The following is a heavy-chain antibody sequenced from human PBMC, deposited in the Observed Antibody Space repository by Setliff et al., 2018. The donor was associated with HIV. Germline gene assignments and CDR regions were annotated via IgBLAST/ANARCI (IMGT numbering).Heavy chain of an antibody. CDR3: ARAPVGADSYAYVY. CDR1: GGSISSHY. J-gene: IGHJ4*02. V-gene: IGHV4-59*11. D-gene: IGHD5-18*01. CDR2: IYYSGST. Sequence: SETLSLTCTVSGGSISSHYWSWIRQPPGKGLEWIGYIYYSGSTNYNPSLKSRVTISVDTSKNQFSLKLRSVTAADTALYYCARAPVGADSYAYVYWGQGTLVTVSS.